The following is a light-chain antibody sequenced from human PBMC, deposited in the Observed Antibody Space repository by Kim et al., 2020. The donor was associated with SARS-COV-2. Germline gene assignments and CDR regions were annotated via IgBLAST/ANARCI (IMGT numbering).Light chain of an antibody. J-gene: IGLJ2*01. V-gene: IGLV2-18*02. CDR2: EVS. CDR3: SSYTSSNTVV. CDR1: SSYVGSYNR. Sequence: GESFTISCSATSSYVGSYNRVAWDQRPPGTAPKVMIYEVSNRPSGVPDRFSGSKSGNTASLTISGLQAGDEADYYCSSYTSSNTVVFGGGTKVTVL.